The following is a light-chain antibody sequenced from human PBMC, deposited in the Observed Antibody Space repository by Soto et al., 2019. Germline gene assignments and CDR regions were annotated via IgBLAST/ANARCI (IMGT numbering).Light chain of an antibody. CDR2: GAS. J-gene: IGKJ4*01. V-gene: IGKV3-15*01. Sequence: EIVMTQSPATLSVSPGERVTLSCRASQSVSTNLAWYQQKPGQAPRPLLYGASTRATGVPARFSGSGSGTEFTLTISSLQSEDFAVYYCQHYNNLWGFGGGTKVEIK. CDR1: QSVSTN. CDR3: QHYNNLWG.